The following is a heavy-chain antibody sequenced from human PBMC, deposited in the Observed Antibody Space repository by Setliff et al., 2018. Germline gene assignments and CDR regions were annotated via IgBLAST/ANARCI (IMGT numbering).Heavy chain of an antibody. CDR1: GFTFRIYW. V-gene: IGHV3-15*01. CDR3: ATGPRDSRNYLTWLGS. Sequence: GGSLRLSCSASGFTFRIYWMTWVRQAPGKGPEWVGRIKSSREGATSDYGAPAKGRFTISRDDSKQMIFLQMHNLKTEDTGFYYCATGPRDSRNYLTWLGSWGQGTLVTVSS. J-gene: IGHJ5*01. D-gene: IGHD3-22*01. CDR2: IKSSREGATS.